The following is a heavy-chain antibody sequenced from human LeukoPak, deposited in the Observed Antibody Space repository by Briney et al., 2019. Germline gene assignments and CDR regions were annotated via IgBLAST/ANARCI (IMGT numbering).Heavy chain of an antibody. CDR1: GYTFTGYY. D-gene: IGHD6-6*01. V-gene: IGHV1-2*02. CDR2: INPNSGGT. CDR3: ARVEYSSSSPLTY. J-gene: IGHJ4*02. Sequence: ASVKLSCKASGYTFTGYYMHWMRQAPGQGLEWMGWINPNSGGTNYAQKFQGRVTMTRDTSISTAYMELSRLRSDDTAVYYCARVEYSSSSPLTYWGQGTLVTVSS.